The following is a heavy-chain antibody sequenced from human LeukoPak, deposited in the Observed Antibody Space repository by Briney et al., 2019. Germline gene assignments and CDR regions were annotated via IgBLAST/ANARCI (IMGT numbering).Heavy chain of an antibody. J-gene: IGHJ5*02. D-gene: IGHD3-10*01. CDR1: GGSINIYY. V-gene: IGHV4-59*01. CDR3: ARGAGSGSYYKGFDP. CDR2: IYYSGST. Sequence: SETLSLTCTVSGGSINIYYWSWIRQPPGKGLEWIGYIYYSGSTNYNPSLKSRVTISVDTSKKQFSLKLTSVTADDTAVYYCARGAGSGSYYKGFDPWGQGTLVTVSS.